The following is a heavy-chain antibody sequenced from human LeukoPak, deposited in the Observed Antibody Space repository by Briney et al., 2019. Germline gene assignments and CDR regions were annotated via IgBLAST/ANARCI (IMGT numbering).Heavy chain of an antibody. Sequence: GGSLRLSCAASGFTFSSYSMNWVRQPPGKGLEWVSYISSSSSYIYYADSVKCRFTISRDNAKNSLYLQMNSLRAEDTAVYYCARKRASQGIDYWGQGTLVTVSS. CDR1: GFTFSSYS. CDR2: ISSSSSYI. V-gene: IGHV3-21*01. D-gene: IGHD6-6*01. CDR3: ARKRASQGIDY. J-gene: IGHJ4*02.